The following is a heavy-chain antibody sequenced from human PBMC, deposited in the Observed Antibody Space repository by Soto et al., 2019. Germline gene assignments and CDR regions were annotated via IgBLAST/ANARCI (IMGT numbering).Heavy chain of an antibody. CDR2: IIPIFGTA. J-gene: IGHJ4*02. CDR1: GGTFSSYA. D-gene: IGHD3-22*01. V-gene: IGHV1-69*12. Sequence: QVQLVQSGAEVKKPGSSVKVSCKASGGTFSSYAISWVRQAPGQGLEWMGGIIPIFGTADYAQKFQGRVTFTAQQSTSTGNMELSSLRSEDTAVYYCARHYDSSGYYYRGMDYWGQGTLVTVSS. CDR3: ARHYDSSGYYYRGMDY.